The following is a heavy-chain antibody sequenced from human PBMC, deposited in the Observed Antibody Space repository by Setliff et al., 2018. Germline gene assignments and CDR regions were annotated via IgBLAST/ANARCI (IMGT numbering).Heavy chain of an antibody. D-gene: IGHD1-26*01. V-gene: IGHV1-24*01. CDR1: GYTLTELS. J-gene: IGHJ4*02. Sequence: GASVKVSCKVSGYTLTELSMHWVRQAPGKGLEWMGGFDPEDGETIYAQKFQGRVTMTEDTSTDTAYMELSSLRSEVTAVYYCATQPLQWELLGFDYWGQGTLVTVSS. CDR2: FDPEDGET. CDR3: ATQPLQWELLGFDY.